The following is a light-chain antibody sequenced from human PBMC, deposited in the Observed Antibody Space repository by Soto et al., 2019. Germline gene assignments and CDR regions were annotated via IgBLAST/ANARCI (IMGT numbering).Light chain of an antibody. CDR2: GAS. CDR1: QPVTSNY. Sequence: EVVLTQSPGTLSLSPGERATLSCRASQPVTSNYLAWYQQKPGQAPRLLIYGASSRATDIPHRFSGSGSGTDFTLTISRLEPEDFALYYCQQYLSLPVTFGQGTKLEIK. CDR3: QQYLSLPVT. V-gene: IGKV3-20*01. J-gene: IGKJ2*01.